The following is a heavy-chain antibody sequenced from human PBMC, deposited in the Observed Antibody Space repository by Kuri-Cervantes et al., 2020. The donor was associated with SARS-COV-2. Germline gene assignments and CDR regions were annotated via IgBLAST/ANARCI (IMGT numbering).Heavy chain of an antibody. CDR2: IWYDGSNK. CDR1: GFTFSSYG. J-gene: IGHJ5*02. Sequence: GESLKISCAASGFTFSSYGMHWVRQAPGKGLEWVAVIWYDGSNKYYADSVKGRFTISRDNSKNTLYLQMNSLRAEDTAVYYCARDMPFGSSWYADNWFDPWGQGTLVTVS. D-gene: IGHD6-13*01. CDR3: ARDMPFGSSWYADNWFDP. V-gene: IGHV3-33*01.